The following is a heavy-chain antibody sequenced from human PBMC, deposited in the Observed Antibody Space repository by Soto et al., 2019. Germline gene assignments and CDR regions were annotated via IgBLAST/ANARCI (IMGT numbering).Heavy chain of an antibody. J-gene: IGHJ4*02. CDR3: AKSATVPAAIAY. CDR1: GYTFTSYD. Sequence: ASVKVSCKASGYTFTSYDISWVRQAPGQRLEWMGWINAGNGNTKYSQKFQGRVTITRDTSASTAYMELSSLRSEDTAVYYCAKSATVPAAIAYWGQGTLVTVSS. V-gene: IGHV1-3*01. D-gene: IGHD2-2*02. CDR2: INAGNGNT.